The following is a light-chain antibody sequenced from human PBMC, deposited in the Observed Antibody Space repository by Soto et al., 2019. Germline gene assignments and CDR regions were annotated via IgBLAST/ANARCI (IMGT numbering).Light chain of an antibody. Sequence: QSPGTLSVSLGERVTLSCRPSQSVGRNLAWYQQKPGQAPRLLIYTTSTRAPGIPARFSGSGSGTEFTLTISSLQSEDVAVYYCQQYNNWPDSFGGGTKVEIK. CDR3: QQYNNWPDS. CDR1: QSVGRN. CDR2: TTS. V-gene: IGKV3-15*01. J-gene: IGKJ4*01.